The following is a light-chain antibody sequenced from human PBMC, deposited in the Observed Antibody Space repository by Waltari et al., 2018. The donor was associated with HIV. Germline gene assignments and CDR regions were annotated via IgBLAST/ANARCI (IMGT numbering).Light chain of an antibody. J-gene: IGLJ2*01. CDR3: CSYADNYPVV. Sequence: QSALTQPRSVSGSPGQSVTIYCTGTSSDVGGYNYVSWYQQHPGNAPKFTIYDVNKRPPGVPDRFSGSKSGNTASLTISGLQAEDEADYYCCSYADNYPVVFGGGTKLTVL. CDR2: DVN. CDR1: SSDVGGYNY. V-gene: IGLV2-11*01.